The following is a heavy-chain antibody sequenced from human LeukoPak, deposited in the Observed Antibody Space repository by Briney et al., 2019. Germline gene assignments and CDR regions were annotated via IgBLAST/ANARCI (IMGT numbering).Heavy chain of an antibody. J-gene: IGHJ5*02. CDR1: GGSFSGYY. CDR3: ARNWFDP. V-gene: IGHV4-34*01. Sequence: SETLSLTCAVYGGSFSGYYWSWIRQPPGKGLEWIGEINHSGSTNYNPSLKSRVTISVDTSKNQFSLKLSSVAAADTAVYYCARNWFDPWGQGTLVTVSS. CDR2: INHSGST.